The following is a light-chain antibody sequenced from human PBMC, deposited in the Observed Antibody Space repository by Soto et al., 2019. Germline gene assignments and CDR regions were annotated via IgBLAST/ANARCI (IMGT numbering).Light chain of an antibody. CDR2: GAS. J-gene: IGKJ3*01. Sequence: EIVLTQSPGTLTLSPGERATLSCRASQSVSSSYLAWYQQKPGQAPRLLIYGASGRATGIPDRFSGSGSGTDFTLTINRLEPEDLAVYYCQQYGSSPLFTFGPGTKVDI. V-gene: IGKV3-20*01. CDR3: QQYGSSPLFT. CDR1: QSVSSSY.